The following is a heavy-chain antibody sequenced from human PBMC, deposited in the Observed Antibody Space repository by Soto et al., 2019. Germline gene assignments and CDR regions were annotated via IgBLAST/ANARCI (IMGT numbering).Heavy chain of an antibody. Sequence: LRLSCAASGFKFSIYAMSWVRQAPGKGLEWVSLISATGGGTYYADSVKGRFTISRDNSHNTLYLQVHSLTAEDTAVYYCAKDRREGGNSAFYFDFWGQGAQVTVSS. CDR1: GFKFSIYA. V-gene: IGHV3-23*01. CDR2: ISATGGGT. D-gene: IGHD3-16*01. CDR3: AKDRREGGNSAFYFDF. J-gene: IGHJ4*02.